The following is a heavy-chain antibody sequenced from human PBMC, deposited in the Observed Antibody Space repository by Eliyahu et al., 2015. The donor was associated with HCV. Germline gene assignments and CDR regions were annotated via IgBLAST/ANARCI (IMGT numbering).Heavy chain of an antibody. J-gene: IGHJ6*02. CDR3: ARATSPYYDILTGYSQYGMDV. V-gene: IGHV1-2*04. Sequence: QVQLVQSGAEVKKPGASVKVSCKASGYTFXGYXMHWGRQAPGQGLEXMGWINPNSGGTNYAQKFQGWVTMTRDTSISTAYMELSRLRSDDTAVYYCARATSPYYDILTGYSQYGMDVWGQGTTVTVSS. CDR2: INPNSGGT. CDR1: GYTFXGYX. D-gene: IGHD3-9*01.